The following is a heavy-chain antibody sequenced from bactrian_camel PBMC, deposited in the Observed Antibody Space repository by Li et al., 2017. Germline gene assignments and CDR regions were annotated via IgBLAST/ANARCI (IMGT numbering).Heavy chain of an antibody. D-gene: IGHD2*01. CDR2: IYMNGGGT. J-gene: IGHJ4*01. V-gene: IGHV3S6*01. Sequence: HVQLVESGGGLVQPGTSLRLSCAASGFTFSEYAMTWVRQAPGKGLEWVSSIYMNGGGTYLVDSVKGRFTISRDNAKNTLYLQLNSLKTEDTAMYYCAKDPLPYYTGRFRYQYAEKGQGTQVTVS. CDR1: GFTFSEYA.